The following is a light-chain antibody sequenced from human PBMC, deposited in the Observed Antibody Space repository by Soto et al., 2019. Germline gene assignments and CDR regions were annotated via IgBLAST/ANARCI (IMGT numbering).Light chain of an antibody. CDR1: SSDVGSYNY. CDR3: SSYTSGSTLYV. CDR2: ASS. V-gene: IGLV2-14*01. J-gene: IGLJ1*01. Sequence: QSFLTQPASVSGSPGRSITISCTGTSSDVGSYNYVSWYQQHPGKAPRLMIYASSNRPSGVSHRFSGSRSGNTASLTISGLQAEDEADYFCSSYTSGSTLYVFGSGTKVTVL.